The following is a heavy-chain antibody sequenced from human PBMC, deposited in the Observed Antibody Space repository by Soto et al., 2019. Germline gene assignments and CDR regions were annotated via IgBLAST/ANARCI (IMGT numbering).Heavy chain of an antibody. D-gene: IGHD2-15*01. CDR1: GYSFTSYA. CDR2: INAGNGNT. V-gene: IGHV1-3*01. J-gene: IGHJ4*02. CDR3: GVTGSWTPPHY. Sequence: ASVKVSCKAAGYSFTSYAMDWVRQAPGKRLEWMGWINAGNGNTKYSQKFQGRVTITRDTSASTAYMELSSLRSEDTAVYYCGVTGSWTPPHYWGQGTLVTV.